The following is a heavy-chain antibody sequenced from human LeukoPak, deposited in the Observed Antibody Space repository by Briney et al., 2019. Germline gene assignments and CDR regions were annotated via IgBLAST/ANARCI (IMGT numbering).Heavy chain of an antibody. Sequence: SETLSLTCTVSGGSISSYYWSWIRQPPGKGLEWIGYIYYSGSTNYNPSLKSRVTISVDTSKNQFSLKLSSVTAADTAVYYCARGAFLYSSNLSFDYWGQGTLVTVSS. D-gene: IGHD6-13*01. CDR2: IYYSGST. CDR1: GGSISSYY. CDR3: ARGAFLYSSNLSFDY. V-gene: IGHV4-59*12. J-gene: IGHJ4*02.